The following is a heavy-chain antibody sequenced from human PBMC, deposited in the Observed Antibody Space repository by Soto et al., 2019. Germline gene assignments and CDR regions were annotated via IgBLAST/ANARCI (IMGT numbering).Heavy chain of an antibody. V-gene: IGHV3-74*01. D-gene: IGHD5-18*01. CDR1: GFTFSSYW. Sequence: GGSLRLSCAASGFTFSSYWMHWVRQAPGTGLVWVSRIKTDGSIIDYADSVKGRFTISRDNAKNMLYLQMNSLRAEDTAVYYCVREDIALAHFGMDVWGQGTTVTVSS. CDR3: VREDIALAHFGMDV. J-gene: IGHJ6*02. CDR2: IKTDGSII.